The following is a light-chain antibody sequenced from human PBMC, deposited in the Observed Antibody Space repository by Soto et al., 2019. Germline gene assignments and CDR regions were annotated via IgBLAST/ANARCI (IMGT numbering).Light chain of an antibody. CDR2: AAS. J-gene: IGKJ3*01. CDR3: QQSYSTPFT. V-gene: IGKV1-39*01. CDR1: QTITGY. Sequence: DIQMTQSPSSLSASVGDRVTVTCRASQTITGYLNWYQQKPGKAPKLLIYAASSLQSGVPSRFSGSGSGTDFTLTISSLQPEDFATYYCQQSYSTPFTFGPGTKVDNK.